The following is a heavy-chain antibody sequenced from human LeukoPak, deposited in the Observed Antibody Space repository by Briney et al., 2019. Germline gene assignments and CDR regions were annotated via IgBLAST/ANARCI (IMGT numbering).Heavy chain of an antibody. CDR2: ISSSSSYI. CDR1: GFTFSSYS. V-gene: IGHV3-21*01. CDR3: ARGMSGSWFDP. Sequence: GGSLRLSCAASGFTFSSYSMNWVRQAPGKGLEWVSSISSSSSYIYYADSAKGRFTISRDNAKNSLYLQMNSLRAEDTAVYYCARGMSGSWFDPWGQGTLVTVSS. J-gene: IGHJ5*02.